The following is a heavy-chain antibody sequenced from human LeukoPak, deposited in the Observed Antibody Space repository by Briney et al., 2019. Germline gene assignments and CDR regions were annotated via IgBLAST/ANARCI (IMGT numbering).Heavy chain of an antibody. CDR3: ARDGGIAATNYGMDV. J-gene: IGHJ6*04. CDR1: GFTVSSNY. V-gene: IGHV3-53*01. Sequence: GGSLRLSCAASGFTVSSNYMSWVRQAPGKGLEWVSVIYGGGSTYYADSVKGRFTISRDNSKNTLYLQMNSLRAEDTAVYYCARDGGIAATNYGMDVWGKGTTVTVSS. CDR2: IYGGGST. D-gene: IGHD6-13*01.